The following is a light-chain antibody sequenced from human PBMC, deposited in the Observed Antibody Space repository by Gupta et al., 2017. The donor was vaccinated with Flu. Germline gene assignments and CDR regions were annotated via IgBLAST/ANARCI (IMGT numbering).Light chain of an antibody. Sequence: MTQSPSTLSASVGDRGTINCRASQSISKWLDWEQQKPGRDTKILIYKASSLQSGVTSRFSGSGTGTEFTRPSRSMQPDDFETYDGQHHGTFGQGTKVEN. CDR3: QHHGT. J-gene: IGKJ1*01. CDR2: KAS. V-gene: IGKV1-5*03. CDR1: QSISKW.